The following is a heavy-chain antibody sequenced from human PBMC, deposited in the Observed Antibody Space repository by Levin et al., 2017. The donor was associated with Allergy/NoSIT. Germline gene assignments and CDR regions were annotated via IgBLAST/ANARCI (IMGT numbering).Heavy chain of an antibody. V-gene: IGHV3-30-3*01. D-gene: IGHD2-15*01. Sequence: GGSLRLSCAASGFTFSSYAMHWVRQAPGKGLEWVAVISYDGSNKYYADSVKGRFTISRDNSKNTLYLQMNSLRAEDTAVYYWEGGDCSASSGSSYYGMDVWGQGTTVTVSS. CDR3: EGGDCSASSGSSYYGMDV. CDR2: ISYDGSNK. CDR1: GFTFSSYA. J-gene: IGHJ6*02.